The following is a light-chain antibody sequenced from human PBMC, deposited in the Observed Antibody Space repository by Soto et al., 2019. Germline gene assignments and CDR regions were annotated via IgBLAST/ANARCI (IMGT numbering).Light chain of an antibody. CDR1: QSVSSSY. V-gene: IGKV3-20*01. CDR2: GAS. J-gene: IGKJ4*01. Sequence: EIVLTQSPATLSLSPGDSATLSCKASQSVSSSYLAWYQQKPGQAPRLLIYGASNRATGIPDRFSGSGSGTDFTLTISRLEPEDFAVYYCQQHDNSPLTFGGGTKVDIK. CDR3: QQHDNSPLT.